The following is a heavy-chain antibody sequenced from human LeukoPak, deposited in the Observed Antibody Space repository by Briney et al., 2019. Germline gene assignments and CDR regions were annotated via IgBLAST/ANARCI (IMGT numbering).Heavy chain of an antibody. Sequence: SETLSLTCTVSGGSISSYYWSWIRQPPGKGLEWIGYIYTSGSTNYNPSLKSRVTISVDTSKNQFSLKLSSVTAADTAVYYCARQYVRTNWFDPWGQGTLVTVSS. CDR1: GGSISSYY. J-gene: IGHJ5*02. V-gene: IGHV4-4*09. CDR3: ARQYVRTNWFDP. CDR2: IYTSGST. D-gene: IGHD3-16*01.